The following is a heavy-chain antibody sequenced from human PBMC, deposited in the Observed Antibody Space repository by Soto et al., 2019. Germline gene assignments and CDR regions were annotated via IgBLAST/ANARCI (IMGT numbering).Heavy chain of an antibody. CDR3: AKKINWGRSYYYGMDV. V-gene: IGHV3-23*01. D-gene: IGHD3-16*01. CDR2: ISGSGGST. CDR1: GFTFSSYA. J-gene: IGHJ6*02. Sequence: PGGSLRLSCAASGFTFSSYAMSWVRQAPGKGLEWVSAISGSGGSTYYADSVKGRFTISRDNSKNTLYLQMNSLRAEDTAVYYCAKKINWGRSYYYGMDVWGQGTTVTVSS.